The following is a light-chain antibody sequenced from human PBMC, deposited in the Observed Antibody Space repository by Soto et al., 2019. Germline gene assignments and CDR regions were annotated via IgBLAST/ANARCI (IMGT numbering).Light chain of an antibody. J-gene: IGKJ4*01. CDR2: GAS. CDR3: QQYGSPPL. V-gene: IGKV3-20*01. Sequence: EIVLTQSPGTLSLSPGERATLSCRASQSVSSSYLAWYRQTPGQAPRLLIYGASSRATGIPDRFSGSGSGTDFTLTISRLEPEDFAVYYCQQYGSPPLFGGGTKLELK. CDR1: QSVSSSY.